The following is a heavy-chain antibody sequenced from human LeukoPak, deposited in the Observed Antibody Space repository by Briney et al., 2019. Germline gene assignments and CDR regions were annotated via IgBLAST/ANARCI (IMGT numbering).Heavy chain of an antibody. D-gene: IGHD3-16*01. J-gene: IGHJ4*02. CDR1: GFTFSSYA. CDR2: ISYDGSNK. Sequence: GGSLRLSCAASGFTFSSYAMHWVRQAPGKGLEWVAVISYDGSNKYYADSVKGRFTISRDNSKNTLYLQMNSLRAEDTAVYYCARDSTRFGGVGFDYWGQGTLVTVSS. V-gene: IGHV3-30-3*01. CDR3: ARDSTRFGGVGFDY.